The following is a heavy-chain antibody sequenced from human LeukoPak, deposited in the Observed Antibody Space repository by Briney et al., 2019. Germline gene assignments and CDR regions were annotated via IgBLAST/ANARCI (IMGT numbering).Heavy chain of an antibody. CDR2: IWFDGSNK. CDR3: ARAITMLRGVIITPLYSYYGMDV. D-gene: IGHD3-10*01. CDR1: GFTFSSCA. Sequence: GGSLRLSCAASGFTFSSCAMSWVRQAPGKGLEWVAIIWFDGSNKYYADSVKGRFTISRDNSKNTLYLQMNSLRAEDTAVYYCARAITMLRGVIITPLYSYYGMDVWGQGTTVTVSS. V-gene: IGHV3-33*08. J-gene: IGHJ6*02.